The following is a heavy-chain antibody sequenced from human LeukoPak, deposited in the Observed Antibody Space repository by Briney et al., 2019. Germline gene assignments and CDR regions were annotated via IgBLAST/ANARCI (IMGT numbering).Heavy chain of an antibody. Sequence: GSLRLSCVASGFSFSTYGMHWVRQAPGKGLEWVAFIQYDGSNKYLADSVKGRFATSRDNSKKTLYLQMNSLRAEDTAVYFCAKDPDYWGQGTLVTVSS. V-gene: IGHV3-30*02. CDR1: GFSFSTYG. CDR2: IQYDGSNK. J-gene: IGHJ4*02. CDR3: AKDPDY.